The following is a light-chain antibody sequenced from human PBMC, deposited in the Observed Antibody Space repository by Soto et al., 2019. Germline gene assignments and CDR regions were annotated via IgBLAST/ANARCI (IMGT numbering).Light chain of an antibody. CDR1: QSISSN. V-gene: IGKV3-15*01. CDR3: QQYKDWPPYT. J-gene: IGKJ2*01. CDR2: GAT. Sequence: EILMTQSQDTLSVSLGERATLSCRASQSISSNLAWYQQKPGQAPRLLIYGATPRATGVPARFSGGRSGTEFTLTISSLQSEDFAVYYCQQYKDWPPYTFGQGTKLEIK.